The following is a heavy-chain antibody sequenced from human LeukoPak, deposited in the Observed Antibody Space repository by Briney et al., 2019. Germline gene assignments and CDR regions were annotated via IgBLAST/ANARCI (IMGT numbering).Heavy chain of an antibody. J-gene: IGHJ6*02. CDR1: GFTFSDYY. Sequence: AGGSLRLSCAASGFTFSDYYMSWIRQAPGKGLEWVTFISSSSSYTNYADSVKGRFTISRDNAQNSLYLQMNSLRAEDTAVYYCARDMVVAARGGMDVWGQGTTVTVSS. V-gene: IGHV3-11*06. CDR2: ISSSSSYT. CDR3: ARDMVVAARGGMDV. D-gene: IGHD2-15*01.